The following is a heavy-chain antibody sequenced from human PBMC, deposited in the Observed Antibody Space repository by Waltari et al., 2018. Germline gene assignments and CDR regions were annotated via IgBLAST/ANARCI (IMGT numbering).Heavy chain of an antibody. CDR1: GGSFSGYY. J-gene: IGHJ4*02. CDR3: ARGLEGLRLGEVDY. CDR2: INHSGST. D-gene: IGHD3-16*01. Sequence: QVQLQQWGAGLLKPSETLSLTCAVYGGSFSGYYWSWIRQPPGKGLEWIGEINHSGSTNYNPVRKSRVTISVETSKNQFSLKLSAVTAADTAVYYWARGLEGLRLGEVDYWGQGTLVTVSS. V-gene: IGHV4-34*01.